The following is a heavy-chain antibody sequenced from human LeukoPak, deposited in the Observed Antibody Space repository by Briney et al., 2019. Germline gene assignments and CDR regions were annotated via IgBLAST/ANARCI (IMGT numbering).Heavy chain of an antibody. D-gene: IGHD6-6*01. V-gene: IGHV1-69*13. CDR1: GGTFSSYA. Sequence: SVKVSCKASGGTFSSYAISWVRQAPGRGLEWVGGIIPIFGTANYAQKFQGRVTITADESTSTAYMELSSLRSEDTAVYYCARGLGQLASLFDYWGQGTLVTVSS. CDR3: ARGLGQLASLFDY. J-gene: IGHJ4*02. CDR2: IIPIFGTA.